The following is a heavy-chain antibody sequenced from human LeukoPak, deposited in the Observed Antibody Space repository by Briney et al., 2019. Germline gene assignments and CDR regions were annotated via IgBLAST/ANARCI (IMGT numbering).Heavy chain of an antibody. CDR3: ARSSFPYYFDY. CDR1: GFTFHRYW. CDR2: IDNDGGST. V-gene: IGHV3-74*01. J-gene: IGHJ4*02. Sequence: GGSLRLSCAASGFTFHRYWMHWVRHAPGEGRVWVSRIDNDGGSTTYADSVTGRFTISRDSAKNTLYLQMNSVRAEDTAVYYCARSSFPYYFDYWGQGTLVTVSS. D-gene: IGHD3-16*01.